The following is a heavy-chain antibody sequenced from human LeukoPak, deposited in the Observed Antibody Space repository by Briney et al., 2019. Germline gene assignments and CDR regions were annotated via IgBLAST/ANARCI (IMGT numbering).Heavy chain of an antibody. D-gene: IGHD2-2*02. V-gene: IGHV4-38-2*02. CDR2: IYHSGGT. CDR3: ARVLCSSTSCYTDDAFDI. J-gene: IGHJ3*02. Sequence: SETLSLTCTVSGYSISSGYYWGWIRQPPGKGLEWIGSIYHSGGTYYNPSLKSRVTISVDTSKNQFSLKLSSVTAADTAVYYCARVLCSSTSCYTDDAFDIWGQGTMVTVSS. CDR1: GYSISSGYY.